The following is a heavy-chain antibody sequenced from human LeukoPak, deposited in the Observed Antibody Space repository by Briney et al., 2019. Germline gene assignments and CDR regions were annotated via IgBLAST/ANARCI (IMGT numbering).Heavy chain of an antibody. CDR1: GFTFRSYW. V-gene: IGHV3-7*01. CDR2: IKQDGSEK. CDR3: ARDYEAGCTSTTCYDRFDY. Sequence: GGSLRLSCVASGFTFRSYWMSSVRQAPGKGLEWVANIKQDGSEKYYVDSVKGRFTISRDNAKNSLYLQMNSLRAEDTAVYYCARDYEAGCTSTTCYDRFDYWGQGTLVTVSS. J-gene: IGHJ4*02. D-gene: IGHD2-2*01.